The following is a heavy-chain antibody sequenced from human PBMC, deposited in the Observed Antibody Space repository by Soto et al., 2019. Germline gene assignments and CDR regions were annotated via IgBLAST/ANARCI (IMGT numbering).Heavy chain of an antibody. V-gene: IGHV3-21*01. CDR1: GFTFSSYS. CDR3: ARDADIVATIGIAVAGTGWFDP. D-gene: IGHD5-12*01. Sequence: EAQLVESGGGLVKPGGSLRLSCAASGFTFSSYSMNWVRQAPGKGLEWVSSISSSSSYIYYADSVKGRFTISRDNAKNSLYLQMNSLRAEDTAVYYCARDADIVATIGIAVAGTGWFDPWGQGTLVTVSS. CDR2: ISSSSSYI. J-gene: IGHJ5*02.